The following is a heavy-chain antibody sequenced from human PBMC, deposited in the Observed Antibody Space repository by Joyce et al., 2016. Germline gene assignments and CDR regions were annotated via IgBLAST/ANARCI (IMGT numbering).Heavy chain of an antibody. CDR3: ARAYGSGSYSYYYGMDV. Sequence: QMQLQESGPGLVKPSQTLSLTCAVSGCSVSSGGYSWTWIRQQPGKGLEWIGHIYQRESTYYNPSRQSRVTMAVARSKNQFSLKLRSVTAADTAVYYCARAYGSGSYSYYYGMDVWGQGTTVTVSS. V-gene: IGHV4-30-2*01. CDR2: IYQREST. J-gene: IGHJ6*02. CDR1: GCSVSSGGYS. D-gene: IGHD3-10*01.